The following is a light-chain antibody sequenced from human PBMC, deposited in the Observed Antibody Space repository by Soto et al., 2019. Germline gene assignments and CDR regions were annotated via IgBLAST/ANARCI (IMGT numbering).Light chain of an antibody. Sequence: EIVMTQSPATLSVSPGERATLSCRASQSVSGNLAWYQQKPGQAPRLLIYAASTRATGIPARFSVSGSGTEFNLTISSLQSEDFAVYYCQQYNNWPPITFGPGTKVDIK. CDR2: AAS. CDR3: QQYNNWPPIT. CDR1: QSVSGN. J-gene: IGKJ3*01. V-gene: IGKV3-15*01.